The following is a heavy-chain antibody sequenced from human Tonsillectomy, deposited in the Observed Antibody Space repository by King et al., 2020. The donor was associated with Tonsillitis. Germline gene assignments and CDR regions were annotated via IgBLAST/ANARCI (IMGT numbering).Heavy chain of an antibody. D-gene: IGHD2-2*01. Sequence: VQLVESGGGVVQPGRSLRLSCAASGFTFSGHAMHWVRQAPGKGLEWVAVISHDGSNKYYAGSGKGRFTLSRDNSKNTLYLQMNSLRVEDTAMYYCARDSIAPECYKTSCYDFWGQGTLVTVSS. V-gene: IGHV3-30-3*01. CDR3: ARDSIAPECYKTSCYDF. CDR2: ISHDGSNK. CDR1: GFTFSGHA. J-gene: IGHJ4*02.